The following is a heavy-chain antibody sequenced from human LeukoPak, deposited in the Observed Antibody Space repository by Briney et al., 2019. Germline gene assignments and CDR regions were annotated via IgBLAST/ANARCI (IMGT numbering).Heavy chain of an antibody. CDR3: AKSGFGSVETYFDY. J-gene: IGHJ4*02. Sequence: GGLRLSCAASGFTFSSYAMSWVRQAPGKGLEWVSAISGSGDSTYYADSVKGRFTISRDNSKNTLYLQMNSLRAEDTAVYYCAKSGFGSVETYFDYWGQGTLVTVSS. V-gene: IGHV3-23*01. CDR2: ISGSGDST. D-gene: IGHD3-10*01. CDR1: GFTFSSYA.